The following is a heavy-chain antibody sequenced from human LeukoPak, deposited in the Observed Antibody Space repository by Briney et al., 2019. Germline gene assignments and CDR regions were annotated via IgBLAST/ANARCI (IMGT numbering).Heavy chain of an antibody. CDR2: PIFRTA. Sequence: PIFRTANYAQKFQGRVTITADESTSTAYMELSSLRSEDTAVYYCAREAYDSSGYYLRPLDYWGQGTLVTVSS. J-gene: IGHJ4*02. D-gene: IGHD3-22*01. CDR3: AREAYDSSGYYLRPLDY. V-gene: IGHV1-69*01.